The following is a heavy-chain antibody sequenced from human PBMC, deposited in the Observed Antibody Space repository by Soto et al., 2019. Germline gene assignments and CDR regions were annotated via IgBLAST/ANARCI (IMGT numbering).Heavy chain of an antibody. D-gene: IGHD4-17*01. CDR2: IKGDGSAK. J-gene: IGHJ4*02. CDR1: GFTFSSQW. V-gene: IGHV3-7*01. Sequence: GGSLRLSCAASGFTFSSQWMSWVRQTPGKGLEWVGNIKGDGSAKFYVDSVRGRFTISRDNAKNSLYLQMNSLRAEDTAVYYCARDLNYGLFDYWGQGTLVTVSS. CDR3: ARDLNYGLFDY.